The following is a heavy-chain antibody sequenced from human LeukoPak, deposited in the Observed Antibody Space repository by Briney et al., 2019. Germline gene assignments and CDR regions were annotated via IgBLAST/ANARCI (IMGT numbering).Heavy chain of an antibody. J-gene: IGHJ4*02. D-gene: IGHD3-22*01. CDR2: INHSGIT. V-gene: IGHV4-34*01. CDR1: GFSLGSYE. CDR3: ARGRNYYDSSGYYRYAEFRFDF. Sequence: GSLRLSCAASGFSLGSYEMNWVRQAPGKGLEWIGEINHSGITNYNPSLKSRVTISVDTSKNQFSLKLSSVTAADTAVYYCARGRNYYDSSGYYRYAEFRFDFWGQGTLVTVSS.